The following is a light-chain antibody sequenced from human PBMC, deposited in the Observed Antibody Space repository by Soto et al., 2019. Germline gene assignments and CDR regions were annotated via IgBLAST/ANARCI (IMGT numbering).Light chain of an antibody. CDR1: SSDVGRYNY. Sequence: QSALTQPASLSGSPGQSITISYTGSSSDVGRYNYVSWYQHHPGKAPKLMIFEVSNRPSGVSNRFSGSKSGNTASLTISGLQAEDEADYHCGSFASGSTLYVFGTGTKVT. V-gene: IGLV2-14*01. J-gene: IGLJ1*01. CDR3: GSFASGSTLYV. CDR2: EVS.